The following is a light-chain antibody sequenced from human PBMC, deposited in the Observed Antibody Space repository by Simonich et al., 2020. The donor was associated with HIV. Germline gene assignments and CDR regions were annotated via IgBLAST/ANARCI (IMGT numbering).Light chain of an antibody. CDR3: QQYHNWPPT. CDR1: QSVSTN. J-gene: IGKJ1*01. V-gene: IGKV3-15*01. CDR2: GAS. Sequence: EIVMTQSPATLSVSPGARATLSCRASQSVSTNLAWYQQKPGQAPRLLIYGASTRSTGVPARFSGTGYGTEFTFTISSLQSEDFADYFCQQYHNWPPTFGQGTKVEIK.